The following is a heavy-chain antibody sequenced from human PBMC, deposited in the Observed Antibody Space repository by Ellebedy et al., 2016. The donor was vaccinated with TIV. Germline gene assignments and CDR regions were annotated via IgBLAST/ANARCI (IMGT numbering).Heavy chain of an antibody. J-gene: IGHJ6*02. V-gene: IGHV1-69*05. D-gene: IGHD3-22*01. CDR3: ARGYYYDSSGPQNYGMDV. CDR2: IIPIFGTA. Sequence: SVKVSCXASGGTFSSYAISWVRQAPGQGLEWMGGIIPIFGTANYAQKFQGRVTMTRSTSISTAYMELSSLRSEDTAVYYCARGYYYDSSGPQNYGMDVWGQGTTVTVSS. CDR1: GGTFSSYA.